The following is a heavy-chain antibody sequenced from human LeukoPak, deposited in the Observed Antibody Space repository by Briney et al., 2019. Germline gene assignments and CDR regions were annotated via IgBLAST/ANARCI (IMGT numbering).Heavy chain of an antibody. CDR3: AKAPTPYYDFWSGYYTGWYFDL. CDR2: ISGSGGST. V-gene: IGHV3-23*01. Sequence: GGSLRLSCAASGFTLSSYAMSWVRQAPGKGLEWVSAISGSGGSTYYADSVKGRFTIPRDNSKNTLYLQMNSLRAEDTAVYYCAKAPTPYYDFWSGYYTGWYFDLWGRGTLVTVSS. J-gene: IGHJ2*01. CDR1: GFTLSSYA. D-gene: IGHD3-3*01.